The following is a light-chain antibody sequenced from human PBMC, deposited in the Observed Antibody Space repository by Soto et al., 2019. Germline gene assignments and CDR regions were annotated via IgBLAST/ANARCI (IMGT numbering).Light chain of an antibody. CDR3: SSYTLRNTLVL. CDR1: SSDVGGYNF. Sequence: QSALTQPASVSGSPGQSITISCTGTSSDVGGYNFVSWYQQHPGKAPRLIIYEVSSRPSGVSYRFSGSKSGNTASLTISGLQAEDEADYYCSSYTLRNTLVLFGGGTQLNVL. CDR2: EVS. J-gene: IGLJ3*02. V-gene: IGLV2-14*01.